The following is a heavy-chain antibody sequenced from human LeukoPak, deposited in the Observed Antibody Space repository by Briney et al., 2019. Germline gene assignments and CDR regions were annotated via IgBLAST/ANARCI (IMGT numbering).Heavy chain of an antibody. J-gene: IGHJ2*01. CDR2: IYTSGST. CDR3: ARVGDSSGYPYWYFDL. Sequence: SETLSLTCTVSGGSISSYYWSWIRQPAGKGLEWIGRIYTSGSTNYNPSLKSRVTMSVDTSKNQFSLKLSSVTAADTAVYYCARVGDSSGYPYWYFDLWGRGTLVTVSS. V-gene: IGHV4-4*07. D-gene: IGHD3-22*01. CDR1: GGSISSYY.